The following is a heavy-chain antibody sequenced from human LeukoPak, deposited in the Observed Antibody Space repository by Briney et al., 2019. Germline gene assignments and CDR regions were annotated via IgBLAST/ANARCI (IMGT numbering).Heavy chain of an antibody. V-gene: IGHV3-23*01. CDR3: AKGGYYDSSGYYPAYYFDY. J-gene: IGHJ4*02. CDR1: GFTFSSYA. CDR2: ISGSGGST. Sequence: GGSLRLSCAAFGFTFSSYAMGWVRQAPGKGLEWVSAISGSGGSTYYADSVKGRFTISRDNSKNTLYLQMNSLRAEDTAVYYCAKGGYYDSSGYYPAYYFDYWGQGTLVTVSS. D-gene: IGHD3-22*01.